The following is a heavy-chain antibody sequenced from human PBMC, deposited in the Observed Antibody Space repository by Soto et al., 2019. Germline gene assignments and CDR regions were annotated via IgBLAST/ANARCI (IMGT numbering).Heavy chain of an antibody. Sequence: SETLSLTCTVSGASISNSAYYWGWIRQPPGKGLEWIGTISYRGSTFYKPSLKSQVTISVDTIKNQFSLKLDSVTVADTAVYYCATFDFSSTYYDHWGQGTLVTVSS. J-gene: IGHJ4*02. CDR1: GASISNSAYY. D-gene: IGHD6-13*01. CDR2: ISYRGST. CDR3: ATFDFSSTYYDH. V-gene: IGHV4-39*01.